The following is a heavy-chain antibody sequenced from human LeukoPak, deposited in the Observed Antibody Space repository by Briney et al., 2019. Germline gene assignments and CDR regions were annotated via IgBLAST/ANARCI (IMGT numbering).Heavy chain of an antibody. CDR3: ARGPTRIAAAGTLFYYYGMDV. CDR1: GGSISSGGYS. Sequence: PSQTLSLTCAVSGGSISSGGYSWSWIRQPPGKGLEWIGYIYHSGSTYYNPSLKSRVTISVDRSKNQFSLKLSSVTAADTAVYYCARGPTRIAAAGTLFYYYGMDVWGQGTTVTVSS. D-gene: IGHD6-13*01. J-gene: IGHJ6*02. V-gene: IGHV4-30-2*01. CDR2: IYHSGST.